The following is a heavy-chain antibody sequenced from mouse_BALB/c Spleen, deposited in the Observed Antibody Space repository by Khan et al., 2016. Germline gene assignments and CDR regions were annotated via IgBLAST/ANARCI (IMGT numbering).Heavy chain of an antibody. J-gene: IGHJ4*01. D-gene: IGHD1-1*01. CDR3: AREHYGRQDYAMDY. Sequence: EVQLVESGPGLVKPSQSLSLTCSVTGYSITSGFYWNWIRQFPGYKLEWMGYISYDGSNNYNPSLKNRISITRDTSKNQFFLKLNSVTTEDTATYYCAREHYGRQDYAMDYWGQGTSVTVSS. V-gene: IGHV3-6*02. CDR2: ISYDGSN. CDR1: GYSITSGFY.